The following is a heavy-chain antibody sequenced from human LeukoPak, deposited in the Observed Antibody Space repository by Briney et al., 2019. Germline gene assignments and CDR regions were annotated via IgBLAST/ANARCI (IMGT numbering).Heavy chain of an antibody. V-gene: IGHV4-61*09. J-gene: IGHJ4*02. Sequence: SETLSLTCTVSVGSISSGNYYYSWIRQSAGKGKEWIGNIYMSGSTRYNPSLMSRVAMSVDTSKNQFSLKISSATAADTAVYYCARDWGIAAATPYYFDHWGQGILVTVSS. D-gene: IGHD6-13*01. CDR2: IYMSGST. CDR3: ARDWGIAAATPYYFDH. CDR1: VGSISSGNYY.